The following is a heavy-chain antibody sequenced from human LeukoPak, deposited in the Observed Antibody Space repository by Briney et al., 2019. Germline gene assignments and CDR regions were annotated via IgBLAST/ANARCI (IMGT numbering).Heavy chain of an antibody. V-gene: IGHV3-30*18. Sequence: GRSLRLSCAASGFTFSSYGMHWVRQAPGKGLEWVAVISYDGSNKYYADSVKGRFTISRDNSKNTLYLQMNSLRAEDTAVYYCAKARSYCTNGVCYGDDAFDIWGQGTMVTVSS. J-gene: IGHJ3*02. CDR3: AKARSYCTNGVCYGDDAFDI. D-gene: IGHD2-8*01. CDR2: ISYDGSNK. CDR1: GFTFSSYG.